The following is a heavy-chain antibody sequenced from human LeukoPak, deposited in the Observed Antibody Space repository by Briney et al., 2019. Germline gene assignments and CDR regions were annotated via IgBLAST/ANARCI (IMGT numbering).Heavy chain of an antibody. J-gene: IGHJ5*02. CDR2: IGSTTSYI. D-gene: IGHD1-26*01. V-gene: IGHV3-21*01. CDR1: GFAFSSFG. Sequence: GGSLRLSCAASGFAFSSFGMNWVRQAPGKGLEWVSSIGSTTSYIYYADSVRGRFTISRDNAKDTLYLHVNSLRPEDTAVYYCARAQVGAPTDLWGQGTLVTVSS. CDR3: ARAQVGAPTDL.